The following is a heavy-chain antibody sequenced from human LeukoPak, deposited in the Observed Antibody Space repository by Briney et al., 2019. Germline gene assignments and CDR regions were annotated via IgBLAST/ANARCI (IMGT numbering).Heavy chain of an antibody. CDR3: AKDSGSWGSYRESYFDY. V-gene: IGHV3-43*01. Sequence: TGGSLRLSCAASGFTFDDYTMHWVRQAPGKGLEWVSLISWDGGSTYYADSVKGRFTISRDNSKNSLYLQMNSLRTEDTALYYCAKDSGSWGSYRESYFDYWGQGTLVTVSS. J-gene: IGHJ4*02. CDR2: ISWDGGST. CDR1: GFTFDDYT. D-gene: IGHD3-16*02.